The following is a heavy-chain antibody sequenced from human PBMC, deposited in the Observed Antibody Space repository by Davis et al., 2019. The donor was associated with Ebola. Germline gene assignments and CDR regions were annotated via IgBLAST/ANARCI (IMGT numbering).Heavy chain of an antibody. CDR3: ASSPNIAAAGNTPVY. J-gene: IGHJ4*02. CDR1: GGSISSYY. V-gene: IGHV4-59*08. Sequence: PSETLSLTCTVSGGSISSYYWSWIRQPPGKGLEWIGYIYYSGSTNYNPSLKSRVTISVDTSKNQFSLKLSSVTAADTAVYYCASSPNIAAAGNTPVYWGQGTLVTVFS. D-gene: IGHD6-13*01. CDR2: IYYSGST.